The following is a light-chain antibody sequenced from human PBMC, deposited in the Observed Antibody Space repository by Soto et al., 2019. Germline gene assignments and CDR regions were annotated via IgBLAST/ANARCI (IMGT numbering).Light chain of an antibody. CDR3: QQYNTWLWT. V-gene: IGKV3-15*01. Sequence: EVVMTQSPATLSVSPGERATLSCRASQSVNANLAWYQQKPGQAPRLLIHGASNMATGIPARCSGSGFATEFILTITSLQSEDFAVYYCQQYNTWLWTFGQGTKVEI. J-gene: IGKJ1*01. CDR2: GAS. CDR1: QSVNAN.